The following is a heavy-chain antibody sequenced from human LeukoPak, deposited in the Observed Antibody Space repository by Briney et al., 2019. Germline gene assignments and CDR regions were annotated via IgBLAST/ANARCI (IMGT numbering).Heavy chain of an antibody. CDR1: GFTVSSNY. Sequence: GGSLRLSCAASGFTVSSNYMRWVRQAPGKGLEWVSVIYSGGSTYYADSVKGRFTISRDDSKNTLYLQMNSLRAEDTAVYYCARASTWIQLWLTYWGQGTLVTVSS. D-gene: IGHD5-18*01. CDR3: ARASTWIQLWLTY. V-gene: IGHV3-66*01. CDR2: IYSGGST. J-gene: IGHJ4*02.